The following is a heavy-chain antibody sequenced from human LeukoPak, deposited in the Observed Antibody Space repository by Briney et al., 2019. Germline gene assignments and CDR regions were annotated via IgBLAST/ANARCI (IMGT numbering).Heavy chain of an antibody. CDR1: GGSISSSSYY. D-gene: IGHD7-27*01. V-gene: IGHV4-39*01. CDR2: IYYSGST. J-gene: IGHJ4*02. CDR3: ARLKNWARGDGFDY. Sequence: SETLSLTCTVSGGSISSSSYYWGWIRQPPGKGLEWIGSIYYSGSTYYNPSLKSRVTISVDTSKNQFSLKLSSVTAADTAVYYCARLKNWARGDGFDYWGQGTLVTASS.